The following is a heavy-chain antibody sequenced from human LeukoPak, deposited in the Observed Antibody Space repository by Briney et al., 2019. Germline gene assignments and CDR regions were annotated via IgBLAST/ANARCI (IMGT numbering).Heavy chain of an antibody. Sequence: ASVKVSCKASGYTFTSYYMHWVRQAPGQGLEWMRITNPSGGSTSYAQKFQGRVTMTRDTSTSTVYMELSSLRSEDTAVYYCARDGFPYYYDSSGYSLDYWGQGTLVTVSS. V-gene: IGHV1-46*01. CDR3: ARDGFPYYYDSSGYSLDY. J-gene: IGHJ4*02. D-gene: IGHD3-22*01. CDR2: TNPSGGST. CDR1: GYTFTSYY.